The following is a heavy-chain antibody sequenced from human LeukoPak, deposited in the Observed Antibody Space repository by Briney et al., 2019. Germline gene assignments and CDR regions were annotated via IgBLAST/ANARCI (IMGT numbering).Heavy chain of an antibody. V-gene: IGHV3-48*03. CDR2: ISSSGSTI. Sequence: SGGSLRLSCAASGFTFSSYEMNWVRQAPGKGLEWVSYISSSGSTIYYADSVKGRFTISRDNSRNTLYLQMNSLRDEDTAVYYCAKIPPDLMMDVFDMWGQGTMVTVSS. CDR3: AKIPPDLMMDVFDM. D-gene: IGHD3-16*01. J-gene: IGHJ3*02. CDR1: GFTFSSYE.